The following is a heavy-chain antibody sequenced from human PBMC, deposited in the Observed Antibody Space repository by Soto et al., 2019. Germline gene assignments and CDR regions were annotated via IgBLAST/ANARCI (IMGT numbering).Heavy chain of an antibody. CDR2: INPSGGTT. J-gene: IGHJ4*01. D-gene: IGHD2-8*02. CDR3: TSFKDCTGGACYNY. CDR1: GHTVTNYY. Sequence: ASVKVSCKSSGHTVTNYYIHWVRQAPGQGLEWMGIINPSGGTTTYAQKFQDRVTMTRDTSTSTVYMDLSSLSSEDTAVYYCTSFKDCTGGACYNYWGHGTLVTVSS. V-gene: IGHV1-46*01.